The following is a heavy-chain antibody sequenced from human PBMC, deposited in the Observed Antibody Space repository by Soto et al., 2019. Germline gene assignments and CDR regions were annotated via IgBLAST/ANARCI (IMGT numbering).Heavy chain of an antibody. V-gene: IGHV3-30*18. CDR1: GFTFSSYG. D-gene: IGHD3-22*01. Sequence: GGSLRLSCAASGFTFSSYGMHWVRQAPGKGLEWVAVTSYDGRNDYYADSVKGRFTISRDNSKNTLYLQMNSLRPEDTAVYYCAKDRSRYYYDSSHDSWGQGTLVTVSS. J-gene: IGHJ4*02. CDR3: AKDRSRYYYDSSHDS. CDR2: TSYDGRND.